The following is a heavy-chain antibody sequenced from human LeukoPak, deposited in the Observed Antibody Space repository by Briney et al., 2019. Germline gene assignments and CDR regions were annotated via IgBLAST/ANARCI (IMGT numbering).Heavy chain of an antibody. CDR2: ISSSSYI. Sequence: GGSLRLSCAASGFIFSSYAMNWVRQAPGKGLEWVSSISSSSYIYYADSVKGRFTISRDNAKNSLYLQMNSLRAEDTAVYYCARGKGYGDYKYYFDYWGQGTLVTVSS. CDR3: ARGKGYGDYKYYFDY. V-gene: IGHV3-21*01. CDR1: GFIFSSYA. J-gene: IGHJ4*02. D-gene: IGHD4-17*01.